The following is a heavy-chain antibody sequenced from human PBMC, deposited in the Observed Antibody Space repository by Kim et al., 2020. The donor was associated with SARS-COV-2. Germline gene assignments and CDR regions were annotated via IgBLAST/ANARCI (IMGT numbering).Heavy chain of an antibody. CDR2: ISSSGNYI. CDR1: GFTFSDYS. J-gene: IGHJ4*02. Sequence: GGSLRLSCAASGFTFSDYSMNWVRQAPGKGLEWVSSISSSGNYIYQADSLKGRFTISRDNAKNSLYLQMNSLRAEDTAVYYCARDSWGYTWGTMSLDYWGQGALVTVSS. V-gene: IGHV3-21*01. CDR3: ARDSWGYTWGTMSLDY. D-gene: IGHD3-16*01.